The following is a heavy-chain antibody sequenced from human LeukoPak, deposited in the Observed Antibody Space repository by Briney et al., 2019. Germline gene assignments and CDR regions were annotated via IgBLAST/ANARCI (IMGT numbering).Heavy chain of an antibody. CDR3: AKDQGQAVVPRRFDY. V-gene: IGHV3-23*01. Sequence: GGSLRLSCAASGFSFSTHAMSWVRQAPGKGLEWVSTIYYSGGNTYSADSVKGRFTISRDNAKNMLYLQMNSLRAEDTAIYYCAKDQGQAVVPRRFDYWGQGTLVTASS. CDR1: GFSFSTHA. J-gene: IGHJ4*02. D-gene: IGHD4-23*01. CDR2: IYYSGGNT.